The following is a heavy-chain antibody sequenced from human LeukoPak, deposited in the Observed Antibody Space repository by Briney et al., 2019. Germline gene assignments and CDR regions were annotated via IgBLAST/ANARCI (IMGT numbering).Heavy chain of an antibody. Sequence: PGESLRLSCAASGFTFSSYAMSWVRQAPGKGLEWVSAISGSGGSTYYADSVKGRFTISRDNSKNTLYLQMNSLRPEDTAVYYCSRDPMTAAGTGSLDYWGQGTLVTVSS. CDR3: SRDPMTAAGTGSLDY. V-gene: IGHV3-23*01. CDR1: GFTFSSYA. J-gene: IGHJ4*02. CDR2: ISGSGGST. D-gene: IGHD6-13*01.